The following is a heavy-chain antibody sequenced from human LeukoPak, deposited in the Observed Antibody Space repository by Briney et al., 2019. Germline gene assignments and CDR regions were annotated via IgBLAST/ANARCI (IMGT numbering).Heavy chain of an antibody. Sequence: SEALSLTCTVSGGSISSSSYYWGWIRHPPGKGLEWIGSIYYGGSTYYNSSLKSRVTISVDISKNQFSLKVSPVTAADTAVYYCARDAGHQLSRRNYYAMDVWGQGTTVTVSS. CDR2: IYYGGST. V-gene: IGHV4-39*07. D-gene: IGHD2-2*01. CDR1: GGSISSSSYY. CDR3: ARDAGHQLSRRNYYAMDV. J-gene: IGHJ6*02.